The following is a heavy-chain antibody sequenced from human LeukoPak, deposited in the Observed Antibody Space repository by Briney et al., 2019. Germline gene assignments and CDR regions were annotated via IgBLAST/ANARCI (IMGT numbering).Heavy chain of an antibody. CDR1: GFTFSSYA. D-gene: IGHD3-22*01. CDR3: AKGGHSVIVVKIDY. J-gene: IGHJ4*02. Sequence: QPGGSLRLSCVASGFTFSSYAMSWVRQAPGKGLEWVSAISGSGGSTYYADSVKGRFTISRDNSKNTLYLQMNSLRAEDTAVYYCAKGGHSVIVVKIDYWGQGTLVTVSS. V-gene: IGHV3-23*01. CDR2: ISGSGGST.